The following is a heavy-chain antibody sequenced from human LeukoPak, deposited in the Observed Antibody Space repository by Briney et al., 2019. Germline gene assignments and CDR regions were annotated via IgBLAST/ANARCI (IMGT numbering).Heavy chain of an antibody. CDR2: IKPDGSET. Sequence: PGGSLRLSCAASGFTFFNYWMTWVRQAPGKGLEWVANIKPDGSETYYVDSLKGRFTISRDNDYNVLYLQMNSLRAEDTAVYYCARDPVNILTGYSFDSWGQGTLVTVSS. CDR1: GFTFFNYW. J-gene: IGHJ4*02. CDR3: ARDPVNILTGYSFDS. D-gene: IGHD3-9*01. V-gene: IGHV3-7*01.